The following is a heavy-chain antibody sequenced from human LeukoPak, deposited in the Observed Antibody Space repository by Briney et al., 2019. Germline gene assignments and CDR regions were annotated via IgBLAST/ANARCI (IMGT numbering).Heavy chain of an antibody. CDR2: ISFDGSIE. D-gene: IGHD6-13*01. V-gene: IGHV3-30*18. J-gene: IGHJ4*02. CDR3: AKDLQHLVRTLSFDY. Sequence: GGSLRLSCAASGFTFSGYRMHWVRQSPGKGLEWVAVISFDGSIEYYADSVKGRFTISRDDSTNTLYLQMNSLRPEDTALYYCAKDLQHLVRTLSFDYWGQGTLVTVSS. CDR1: GFTFSGYR.